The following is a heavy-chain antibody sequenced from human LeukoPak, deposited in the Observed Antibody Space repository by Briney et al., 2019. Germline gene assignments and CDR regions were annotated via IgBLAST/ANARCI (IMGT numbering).Heavy chain of an antibody. V-gene: IGHV1-18*01. CDR2: ISAYNGNT. D-gene: IGHD2-2*01. J-gene: IGHJ6*03. CDR3: ARAVVVPAANYYYYYMDG. CDR1: GYTFTSYG. Sequence: ASVKVSCKASGYTFTSYGISWVRQAPGQGLEWMGWISAYNGNTNYAQKLQGRVTMTTDTSTSTAYMELRSLRSDDTAVYYCARAVVVPAANYYYYYMDGWGKGTTVTVSS.